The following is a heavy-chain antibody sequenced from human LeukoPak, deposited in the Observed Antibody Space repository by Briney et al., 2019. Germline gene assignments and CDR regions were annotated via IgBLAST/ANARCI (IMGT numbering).Heavy chain of an antibody. Sequence: GESLKIPCKGPGYSFTSDWIGWVRQMPGKGLEWMGNIFPGDSDTRYSPSFQGQVAISADRSINSAYLQWTILKASDTAIYFCARRASSWEYFDYWGRGTLVIVSS. V-gene: IGHV5-51*01. CDR2: IFPGDSDT. D-gene: IGHD6-13*01. CDR1: GYSFTSDW. J-gene: IGHJ4*02. CDR3: ARRASSWEYFDY.